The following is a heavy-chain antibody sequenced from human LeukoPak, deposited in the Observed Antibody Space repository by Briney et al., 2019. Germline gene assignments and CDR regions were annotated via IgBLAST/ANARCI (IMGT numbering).Heavy chain of an antibody. J-gene: IGHJ4*02. CDR2: IYYSGTT. Sequence: SETLSLTCTVSGGSISYYYWGWFRQPPGKGLEWLAYIYYSGTTNYSPSLQSRLTMSVDTSRNQFSLKLSSVTAADTAVYYCARGSHDSSGYYYFDYWGQGTLVTVSS. D-gene: IGHD3-22*01. V-gene: IGHV4-59*08. CDR1: GGSISYYY. CDR3: ARGSHDSSGYYYFDY.